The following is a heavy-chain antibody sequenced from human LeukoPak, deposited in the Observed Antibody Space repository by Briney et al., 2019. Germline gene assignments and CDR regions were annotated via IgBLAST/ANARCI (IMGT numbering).Heavy chain of an antibody. CDR1: GFTFSSYS. Sequence: PGGSLRLSCAASGFTFSSYSMNWVRQAPGKGLEWVSYISSSSSTIYYADSVKGRFSIPRDNAKSSLYLQMNSLRAEDTAVYYCASPPFGCSSTSCYGYWGQGTLVSVSS. CDR3: ASPPFGCSSTSCYGY. D-gene: IGHD2-2*01. V-gene: IGHV3-48*01. J-gene: IGHJ4*02. CDR2: ISSSSSTI.